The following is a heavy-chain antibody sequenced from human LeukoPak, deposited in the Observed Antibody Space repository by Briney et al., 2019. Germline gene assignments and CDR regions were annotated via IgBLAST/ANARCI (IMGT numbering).Heavy chain of an antibody. J-gene: IGHJ4*02. CDR1: GYTFTSYG. CDR2: ISAYNGNT. Sequence: ASVKVSCKASGYTFTSYGISWVRQAPGQGLEWMGWISAYNGNTNYAQKLQGRVTMTTDTSTSTAYMELRSLRSGDTAVYYCARVPLLLWFGELLPSGYFDYWGQGTLVTVSS. CDR3: ARVPLLLWFGELLPSGYFDY. D-gene: IGHD3-10*01. V-gene: IGHV1-18*01.